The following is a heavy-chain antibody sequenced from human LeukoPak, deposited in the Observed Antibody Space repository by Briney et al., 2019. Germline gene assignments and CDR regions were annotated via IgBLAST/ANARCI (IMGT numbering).Heavy chain of an antibody. J-gene: IGHJ4*02. CDR2: IKRKSDGGTT. CDR3: AVLMIYALDY. D-gene: IGHD2-8*01. Sequence: GGSLRLSCAVSGFTFSNAWMTWVRQVPGKGLEWVGRIKRKSDGGTTDYVAPVKDRFTISRDDSKNTLYLQMNSPKTEDTAIYYCAVLMIYALDYWGQGTLVTVSS. CDR1: GFTFSNAW. V-gene: IGHV3-15*01.